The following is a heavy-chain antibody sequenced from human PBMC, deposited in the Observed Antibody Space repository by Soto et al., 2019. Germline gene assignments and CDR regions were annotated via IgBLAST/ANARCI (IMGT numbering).Heavy chain of an antibody. CDR2: ISSSSSYI. CDR3: ARDPIVATIYGMDV. V-gene: IGHV3-21*01. Sequence: GWSLRLSCAASGFTFSSYSMNWVRQAPGKGLEWVSSISSSSSYIYYADSVKGRFTISRDNAKNSLYLQMNSLRAEDTAVYYCARDPIVATIYGMDVWGQGTTVTVS. J-gene: IGHJ6*02. CDR1: GFTFSSYS. D-gene: IGHD5-12*01.